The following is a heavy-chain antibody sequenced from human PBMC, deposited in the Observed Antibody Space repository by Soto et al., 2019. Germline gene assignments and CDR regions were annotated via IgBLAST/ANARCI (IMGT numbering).Heavy chain of an antibody. D-gene: IGHD3-22*01. J-gene: IGHJ5*02. CDR1: GYSFTSYW. CDR3: ARREYYYDSSGYTNLNWFDP. CDR2: IYPGDSDT. Sequence: GESLKISCKGSGYSFTSYWIGWVRQMPGKGLEWMGIIYPGDSDTRYSPSFQGQVTISADKSISTAYLQWSSLKASDTAMYYCARREYYYDSSGYTNLNWFDPWGQGTLVTVSS. V-gene: IGHV5-51*01.